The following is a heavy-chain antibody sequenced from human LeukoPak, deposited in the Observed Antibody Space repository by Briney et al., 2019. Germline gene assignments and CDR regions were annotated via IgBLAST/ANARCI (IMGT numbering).Heavy chain of an antibody. CDR2: IYYSGST. Sequence: SETLSLTCTVSGGSISSSSYYWGWIRQPPGKGPEWIGSIYYSGSTYYNPSLKSRVTISVDTSKNQFSLKLSSVTAADTAVYYCARAYYYDSSGYPTPYYFDYWGQGTLVTVSS. J-gene: IGHJ4*02. CDR1: GGSISSSSYY. CDR3: ARAYYYDSSGYPTPYYFDY. V-gene: IGHV4-39*07. D-gene: IGHD3-22*01.